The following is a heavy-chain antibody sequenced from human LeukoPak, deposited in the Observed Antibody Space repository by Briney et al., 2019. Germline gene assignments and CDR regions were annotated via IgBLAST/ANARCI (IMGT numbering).Heavy chain of an antibody. Sequence: SETLSLTCTVSGGSISSSSYYWGWIRQPPGKGLEWIGSIYYSGSTYYNPSLKSRVTISVDTSKNQFSLKLSSVTATDTAVYYCARQLWFGYWGQGTLVTVSS. CDR2: IYYSGST. V-gene: IGHV4-39*01. CDR1: GGSISSSSYY. J-gene: IGHJ4*02. D-gene: IGHD5-18*01. CDR3: ARQLWFGY.